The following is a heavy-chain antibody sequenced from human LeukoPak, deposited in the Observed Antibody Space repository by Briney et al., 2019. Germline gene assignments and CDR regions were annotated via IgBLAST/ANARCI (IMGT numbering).Heavy chain of an antibody. J-gene: IGHJ6*03. D-gene: IGHD6-19*01. CDR1: GFTFSSYS. CDR3: ARGPVAGTDYYYYYMDV. V-gene: IGHV3-21*01. Sequence: GGSLTMTCAASGFTFSSYSMNWVRQAPGKGLEWVSSISSSSSYIYYADSVKGRFTISRDNAKNSLYLQMNSLRAEDTAVYYCARGPVAGTDYYYYYMDVWGKGTTVTVSS. CDR2: ISSSSSYI.